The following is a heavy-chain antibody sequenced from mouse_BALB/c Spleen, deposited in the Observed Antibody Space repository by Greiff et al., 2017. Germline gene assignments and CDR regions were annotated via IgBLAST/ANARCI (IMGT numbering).Heavy chain of an antibody. J-gene: IGHJ4*01. V-gene: IGHV1-80*01. CDR2: IYPGDGDT. Sequence: VKLQESGAELVRPGSSVKISCKASGYAFSSYWMNWVKQRPGQGLEWIGQIYPGDGDTNYNGKFKGKATLTADKSSSTAYMQLSSLTSEDSAVYFCAREGTVVAYYAMDYWGQGTSVTVSS. CDR3: AREGTVVAYYAMDY. D-gene: IGHD1-1*01. CDR1: GYAFSSYW.